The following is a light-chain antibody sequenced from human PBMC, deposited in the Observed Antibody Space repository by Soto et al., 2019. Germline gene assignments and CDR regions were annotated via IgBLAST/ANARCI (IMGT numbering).Light chain of an antibody. V-gene: IGKV1-39*01. CDR3: QQSYSTPRT. CDR1: QSVSSY. J-gene: IGKJ1*01. Sequence: DTQMTQSPSSLSASVGDRVTITCRASQSVSSYLNWYQQKPGKAPKLLIYAASSLQSGVPLRFSGSGSGTDFPLTISSLQPEDFATYYCQQSYSTPRTFGQGTKVEIK. CDR2: AAS.